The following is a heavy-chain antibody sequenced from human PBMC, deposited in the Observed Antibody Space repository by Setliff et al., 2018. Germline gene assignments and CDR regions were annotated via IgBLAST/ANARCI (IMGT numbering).Heavy chain of an antibody. CDR2: IYPDDSDT. Sequence: PGESLKISCKDSASTFSNYWIVWVRQMPGKGLEWMGMIYPDDSDTKYHPSFQGQVTISADKSISTAYLQWSSLKASDTALYYCAKGGESGGSFDYFDYWGQGTLVTVSS. CDR1: ASTFSNYW. J-gene: IGHJ4*02. CDR3: AKGGESGGSFDYFDY. V-gene: IGHV5-51*01. D-gene: IGHD2-15*01.